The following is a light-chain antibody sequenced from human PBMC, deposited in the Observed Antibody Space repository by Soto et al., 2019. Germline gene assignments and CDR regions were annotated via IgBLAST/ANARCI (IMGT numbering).Light chain of an antibody. J-gene: IGLJ1*01. Sequence: QSVLTQPPSVSEAPGQRVTISCTGSSSNIGAGYEAHWYQQVPGTAPKLLIYENNNRPSGVPDRFSGSKSGPSASLAITGLHAEDEAEYYCQSYASSLSGYVFGTGTKVTVL. CDR3: QSYASSLSGYV. CDR2: ENN. CDR1: SSNIGAGYE. V-gene: IGLV1-40*01.